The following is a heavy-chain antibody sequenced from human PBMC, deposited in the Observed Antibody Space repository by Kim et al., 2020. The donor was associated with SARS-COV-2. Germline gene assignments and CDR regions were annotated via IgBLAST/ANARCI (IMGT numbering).Heavy chain of an antibody. J-gene: IGHJ5*02. CDR2: RT. Sequence: RTYYHPTLRSRVTISVDTSKNQFSLKLSSVTAADTAVYYCARGTTVTPGPWGQGTLVTVSS. D-gene: IGHD4-17*01. V-gene: IGHV4-31*02. CDR3: ARGTTVTPGP.